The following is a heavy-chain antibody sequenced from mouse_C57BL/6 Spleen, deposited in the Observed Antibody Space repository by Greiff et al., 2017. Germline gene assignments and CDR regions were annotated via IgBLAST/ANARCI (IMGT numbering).Heavy chain of an antibody. D-gene: IGHD3-2*02. V-gene: IGHV1-69*01. CDR1: GYTFTSYW. CDR2: IDPSDSYT. J-gene: IGHJ4*01. Sequence: QVQLQQPGAELVMPGASVKLSCKASGYTFTSYWMHWVKQRPGQGLEWIGEIDPSDSYTNHNQKFKGKSTLTVDKSSSTAYMQLSSLTSEDSAVYYCARGAQATGAMDYWGQGTSVTVSS. CDR3: ARGAQATGAMDY.